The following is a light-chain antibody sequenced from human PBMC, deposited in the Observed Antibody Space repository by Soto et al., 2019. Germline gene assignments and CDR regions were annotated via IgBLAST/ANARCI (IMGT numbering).Light chain of an antibody. CDR3: SSYTSNNTWV. CDR2: EVS. J-gene: IGLJ3*02. Sequence: QSALTQPASVSGSRGQSITISCTGTSSDVGGHNYVSWYQQHPGKAPKFMIFEVSNRPSGVSNRFSGSKSGNTASLTISGLQAEDEADYYCSSYTSNNTWVFGGGTKLTVL. CDR1: SSDVGGHNY. V-gene: IGLV2-14*01.